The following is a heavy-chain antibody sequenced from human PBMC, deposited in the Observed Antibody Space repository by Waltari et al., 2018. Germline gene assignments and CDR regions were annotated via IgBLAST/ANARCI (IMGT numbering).Heavy chain of an antibody. CDR2: INHSGST. J-gene: IGHJ6*02. CDR3: ARARDYSGYYYYGMDV. D-gene: IGHD4-4*01. CDR1: GGSFSGYY. V-gene: IGHV4-34*01. Sequence: QVQLQQWGAGLLKPSETLSLTCAVYGGSFSGYYWSWIRQSPGKGLEWIGEINHSGSTNYNPSLKSRVTISVDTSKNQFSLKLSSVTAADTAVYYCARARDYSGYYYYGMDVWGQGTTVTVSS.